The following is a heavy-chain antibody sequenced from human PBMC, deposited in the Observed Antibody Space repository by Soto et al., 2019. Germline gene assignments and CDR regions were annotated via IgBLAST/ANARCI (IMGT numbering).Heavy chain of an antibody. CDR3: ARSESLLLLSFDY. CDR1: GGSISSYY. J-gene: IGHJ4*02. CDR2: IYYSGST. D-gene: IGHD2-15*01. Sequence: QVQLQESGPGLMKPSETLSLTCTVSGGSISSYYWSWIRQPPGKGLEWIGYIYYSGSTNYNPSLKSRVTISVDTSKNQFSLKLSSVTAADTAVYYCARSESLLLLSFDYWGQGTLVTVSS. V-gene: IGHV4-59*01.